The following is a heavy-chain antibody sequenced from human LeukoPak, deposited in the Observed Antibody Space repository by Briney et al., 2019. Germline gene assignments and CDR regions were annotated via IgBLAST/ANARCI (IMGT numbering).Heavy chain of an antibody. CDR3: AKDIYLGGNFDY. D-gene: IGHD3-16*01. CDR2: ISWNSGSI. V-gene: IGHV3-9*01. Sequence: GGSLRLSCAASGFTFDDYATHWVRQAPGKGLEWVSGISWNSGSIGYADSVKGRFTISRDNAKNSLYPQMNSLRAEDTALYYCAKDIYLGGNFDYWGQGTLVTVSS. J-gene: IGHJ4*02. CDR1: GFTFDDYA.